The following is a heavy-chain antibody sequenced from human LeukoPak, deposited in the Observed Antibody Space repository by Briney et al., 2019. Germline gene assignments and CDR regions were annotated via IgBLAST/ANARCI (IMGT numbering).Heavy chain of an antibody. CDR1: GFTFSSYR. V-gene: IGHV3-74*01. D-gene: IGHD6-19*01. J-gene: IGHJ4*02. CDR2: INSDGSST. CDR3: ARVIGKYSSGWYLDH. Sequence: GGSLRLSCAASGFTFSSYRIYWVRQVPGQGLVWVSRINSDGSSTSYADSVKGRFTVSRDNAKNTLYLQMNSLRAEDTAVYFCARVIGKYSSGWYLDHWGQGTLVTVSS.